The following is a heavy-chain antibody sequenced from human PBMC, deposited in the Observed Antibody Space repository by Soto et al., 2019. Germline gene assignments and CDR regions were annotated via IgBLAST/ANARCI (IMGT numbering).Heavy chain of an antibody. CDR2: ISGSGGSS. V-gene: IGHV3-23*01. CDR1: GITFSSYA. D-gene: IGHD1-26*01. J-gene: IGHJ4*02. CDR3: AKYMDGYYRPFDC. Sequence: GGSLRLSCAASGITFSSYAMSWVRQAPGKGLEWVSGISGSGGSSYRADSVKGRFSISRDNSKNTLYLQMNSLRAKDTAMYYCAKYMDGYYRPFDCWGQGTLVTVSS.